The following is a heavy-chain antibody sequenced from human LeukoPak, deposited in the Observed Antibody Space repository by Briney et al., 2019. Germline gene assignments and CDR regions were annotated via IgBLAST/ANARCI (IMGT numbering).Heavy chain of an antibody. CDR1: GYSFTSYW. D-gene: IGHD3-10*01. Sequence: GESLKISCKGSGYSFTSYWIGWVRQMPGKGLEWMGIIYPGDSDTRYSPSFQGEVTISADTSISTAYLQWRSLKASDTAMYYCARLMGYYGSGSYYFSPWMDYWGQGTLVTVSS. CDR3: ARLMGYYGSGSYYFSPWMDY. V-gene: IGHV5-51*01. J-gene: IGHJ4*02. CDR2: IYPGDSDT.